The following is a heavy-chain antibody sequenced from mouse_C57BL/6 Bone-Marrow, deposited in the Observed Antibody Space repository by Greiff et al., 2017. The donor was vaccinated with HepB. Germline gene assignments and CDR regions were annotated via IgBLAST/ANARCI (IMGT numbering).Heavy chain of an antibody. Sequence: EVKVVESGGGLVKPGGSLKLSCAASGFTFSDYGMHWVRQAPEKGLEWVAYISSGSSTIYYADTVKGRFTISRDNAKNTLFLQMTSLRSEDTAMYYCARSYDGYYQGFAYWGQGTLVTVSA. CDR1: GFTFSDYG. CDR2: ISSGSSTI. V-gene: IGHV5-17*01. CDR3: ARSYDGYYQGFAY. J-gene: IGHJ3*01. D-gene: IGHD2-3*01.